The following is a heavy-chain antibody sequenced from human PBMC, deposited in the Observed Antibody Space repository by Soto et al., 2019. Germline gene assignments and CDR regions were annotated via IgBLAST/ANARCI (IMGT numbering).Heavy chain of an antibody. Sequence: QVQLVQSGAEVKKPGASVKVSCKASGYTFTSYAMNWVRQAPGQRLEWMGWINAGNGNTKYSQKFQGRVTITRDTSASTAYMELSSLRSEDTAVYYCARGNLAAWLRWFDPWGQGTLVTVSS. V-gene: IGHV1-3*01. CDR3: ARGNLAAWLRWFDP. D-gene: IGHD3-22*01. J-gene: IGHJ5*02. CDR1: GYTFTSYA. CDR2: INAGNGNT.